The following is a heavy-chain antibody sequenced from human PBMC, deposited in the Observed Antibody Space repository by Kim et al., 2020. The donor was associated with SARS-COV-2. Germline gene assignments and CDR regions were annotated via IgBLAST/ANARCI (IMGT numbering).Heavy chain of an antibody. D-gene: IGHD6-13*01. J-gene: IGHJ4*02. Sequence: SETLSLTCIVSGGSISSYYWSWIRQPAGKGLEWIGRIHTSGRTNYNPSLKSRVTMSVDTSKNQFSLKLSSVTAADTAVYYCARDSSNWWDFDYWGQGTLVSVSS. CDR2: IHTSGRT. V-gene: IGHV4-4*07. CDR1: GGSISSYY. CDR3: ARDSSNWWDFDY.